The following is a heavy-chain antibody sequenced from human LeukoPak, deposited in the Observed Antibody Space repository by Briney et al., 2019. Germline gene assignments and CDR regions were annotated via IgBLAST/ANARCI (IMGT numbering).Heavy chain of an antibody. CDR1: GGSISSYY. Sequence: SETLSLTCTVSGGSISSYYWSWIRQPPGKGLEWIGYIYYSGSTNYNPSLKSRVTISVDTSKNQFSLKQSSVTAADTAVYYCARHGGGYSYYYYYYYMDVWGKGTTVSVSS. CDR2: IYYSGST. D-gene: IGHD4-23*01. J-gene: IGHJ6*03. CDR3: ARHGGGYSYYYYYYYMDV. V-gene: IGHV4-59*08.